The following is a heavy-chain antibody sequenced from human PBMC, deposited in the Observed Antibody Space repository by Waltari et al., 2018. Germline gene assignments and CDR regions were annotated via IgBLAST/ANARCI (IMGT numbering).Heavy chain of an antibody. D-gene: IGHD1-26*01. CDR2: ISWDGDIT. V-gene: IGHV3-43D*04. J-gene: IGHJ6*02. Sequence: EVQLVESGGVVVQPGGSLRLSCAASGFTFDDYAMHWVRQSPGKGVEWVSLISWDGDITYYADSVKGRLPISRDNSKNSLYLHMNSLRGEDSGLYYCAKTTVIGYYYPMDFWGQGTTVTVS. CDR1: GFTFDDYA. CDR3: AKTTVIGYYYPMDF.